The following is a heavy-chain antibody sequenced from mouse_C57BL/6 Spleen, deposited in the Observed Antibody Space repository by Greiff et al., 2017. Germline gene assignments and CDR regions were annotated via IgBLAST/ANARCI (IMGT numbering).Heavy chain of an antibody. J-gene: IGHJ4*01. Sequence: EVQLQESGPGLVKPSQSLSLTCSVTGYSITSGYYWNWIRQFPGNKLEWMGYISYDGSNNYNPSLKNRISITRDTSKNQFFLKLNSVTTEDTATYYCAREGDYYGSSFPFSYAMDYWGQGTSVTVSS. CDR3: AREGDYYGSSFPFSYAMDY. CDR2: ISYDGSN. CDR1: GYSITSGYY. V-gene: IGHV3-6*01. D-gene: IGHD1-1*01.